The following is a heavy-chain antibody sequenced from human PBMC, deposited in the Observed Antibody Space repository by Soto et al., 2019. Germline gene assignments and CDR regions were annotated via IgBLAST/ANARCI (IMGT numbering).Heavy chain of an antibody. CDR2: IIPIFGTA. V-gene: IGHV1-69*13. Sequence: SVKVSCKASGGTFSSYAFSWVRQAPGQGLEWMGGIIPIFGTADYAQKFQGRVTITADESTSTGNMELSSLRSEDTAVYYCASNYDSSGYSSRGLDYWGKGTLVTVSS. J-gene: IGHJ4*02. D-gene: IGHD3-22*01. CDR1: GGTFSSYA. CDR3: ASNYDSSGYSSRGLDY.